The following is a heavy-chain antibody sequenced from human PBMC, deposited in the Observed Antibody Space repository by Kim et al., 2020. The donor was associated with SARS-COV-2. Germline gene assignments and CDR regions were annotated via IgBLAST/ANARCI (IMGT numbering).Heavy chain of an antibody. V-gene: IGHV1-69*13. J-gene: IGHJ6*02. CDR3: ARDGGCYCSGGSCYSFDYYYGMDV. CDR2: IIPIFGTA. CDR1: GGTFSSYA. Sequence: SVKVSCKASGGTFSSYAISWVRQAPGQGLEWMGGIIPIFGTANYAQKFQGRVTITADESTSTAYMELSSLRSEDTAVYYCARDGGCYCSGGSCYSFDYYYGMDVWGQGTTVTVSS. D-gene: IGHD2-15*01.